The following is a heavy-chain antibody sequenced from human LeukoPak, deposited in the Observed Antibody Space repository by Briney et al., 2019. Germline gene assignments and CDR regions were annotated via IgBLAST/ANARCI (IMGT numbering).Heavy chain of an antibody. J-gene: IGHJ4*02. CDR2: IRSKANSYAT. V-gene: IGHV3-73*01. CDR3: TASGSDGHY. D-gene: IGHD1-26*01. CDR1: GFTFSGSA. Sequence: GGSLRLSCAASGFTFSGSAMHWVRQASGKGLEWVGRIRSKANSYATAYAASVKGRFTISRGDSRNTAYLQMNSLKTEDTAVYYCTASGSDGHYWGQGTLVTVSS.